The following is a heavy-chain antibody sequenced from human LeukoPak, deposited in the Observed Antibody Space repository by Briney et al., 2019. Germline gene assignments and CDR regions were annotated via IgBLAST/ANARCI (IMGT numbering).Heavy chain of an antibody. J-gene: IGHJ4*02. CDR1: GGSFSGYY. CDR2: INHSGST. Sequence: SSETLSLTCAVYGGSFSGYYWSWIRQPPGKGLEWIGEINHSGSTNYNPSLKSRVTISVDTSMNQFSLKLSSVTAADTAVNYCARGRAYYYDSSGYYPPLIDYWGQGTLVTVSS. CDR3: ARGRAYYYDSSGYYPPLIDY. V-gene: IGHV4-34*01. D-gene: IGHD3-22*01.